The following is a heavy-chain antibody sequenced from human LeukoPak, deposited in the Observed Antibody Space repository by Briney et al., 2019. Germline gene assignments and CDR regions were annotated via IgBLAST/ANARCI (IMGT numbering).Heavy chain of an antibody. D-gene: IGHD3-3*01. CDR2: IRYDGSNK. V-gene: IGHV3-30*02. CDR3: AKEASSYYDFWSGYSMDY. J-gene: IGHJ4*02. CDR1: GFTFSSYG. Sequence: RGSLRLSCAASGFTFSSYGMHWVRQAPGKGLEWVAFIRYDGSNKYYADSVKGRFTISRDNSKNTLYLQMNSLRAEDTAVYYCAKEASSYYDFWSGYSMDYWGQGTLVTVSS.